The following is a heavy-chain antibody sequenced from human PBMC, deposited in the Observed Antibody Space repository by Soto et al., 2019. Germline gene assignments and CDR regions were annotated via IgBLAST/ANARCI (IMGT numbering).Heavy chain of an antibody. J-gene: IGHJ4*02. CDR1: GGSISSSSYY. CDR2: IYYSGST. V-gene: IGHV4-39*01. D-gene: IGHD6-19*01. CDR3: ARHEQWLVFFDY. Sequence: QLQLQESGPGLVKPSETLSLTCTVSGGSISSSSYYWGWIRQPPGKGLEWIGSIYYSGSTYYNPSLKSRVTISVDTSKNQFSLKLSSVTAADTAVYYCARHEQWLVFFDYWGQGTLVTVFS.